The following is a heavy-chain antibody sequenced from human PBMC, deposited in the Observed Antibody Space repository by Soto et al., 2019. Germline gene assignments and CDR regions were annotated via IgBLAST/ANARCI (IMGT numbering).Heavy chain of an antibody. V-gene: IGHV3-30-3*01. D-gene: IGHD3-9*01. J-gene: IGHJ3*02. CDR1: GFTFSSYA. Sequence: QVQLVESGGGVVQPGRSLRLSCAASGFTFSSYAMHWVRQAPGKGLEWVAVISYDGSNKYYADSVKGRFTISRDNSKNTLYLQMNSLRAEDTAVYYCARRSGLLRYFDWLFAAFDIWGQGTMVTVSS. CDR2: ISYDGSNK. CDR3: ARRSGLLRYFDWLFAAFDI.